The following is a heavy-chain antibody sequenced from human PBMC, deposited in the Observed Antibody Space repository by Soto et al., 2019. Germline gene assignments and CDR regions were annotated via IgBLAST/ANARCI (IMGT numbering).Heavy chain of an antibody. CDR2: IYYSGST. V-gene: IGHV4-39*01. Sequence: PSETLSLTCTVSGDSIGSSSYYWGWIRQPPGKGLEWIGSIYYSGSTYYNPSLKSRVTISVDTSKNQFSLKLSSVTAADTAVYYCARQPRYCSGGSCYSWSVDYWGQGTLVTVSS. D-gene: IGHD2-15*01. CDR3: ARQPRYCSGGSCYSWSVDY. CDR1: GDSIGSSSYY. J-gene: IGHJ4*02.